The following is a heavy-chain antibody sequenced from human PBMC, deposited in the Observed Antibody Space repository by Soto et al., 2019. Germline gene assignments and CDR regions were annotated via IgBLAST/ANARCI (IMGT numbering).Heavy chain of an antibody. D-gene: IGHD5-18*01. V-gene: IGHV1-18*01. CDR2: ISAYNGNT. CDR3: ARVRGGYSYGVS. CDR1: GYTFTSYG. Sequence: ASVKVSCKASGYTFTSYGISWVRQAPGQGLERMGWISAYNGNTNYAQKLQGRVTMTTDTSTSTAYMELRSLISDDTALYYCARVRGGYSYGVSWGQGTLVSVSS. J-gene: IGHJ5*02.